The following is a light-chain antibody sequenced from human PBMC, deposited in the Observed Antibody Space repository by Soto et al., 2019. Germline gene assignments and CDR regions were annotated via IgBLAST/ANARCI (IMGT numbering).Light chain of an antibody. CDR3: SSYASSSTL. Sequence: QSVLTQPASVSGSPGQSITISCTGTSSDVGGYNYVSWYQQHPGKAPKLMIYAVTDRPSGVSSRFSGSKSGTTASLTISGLQAEDEADYYCSSYASSSTLFGTGTKLTVL. V-gene: IGLV2-14*01. CDR2: AVT. CDR1: SSDVGGYNY. J-gene: IGLJ1*01.